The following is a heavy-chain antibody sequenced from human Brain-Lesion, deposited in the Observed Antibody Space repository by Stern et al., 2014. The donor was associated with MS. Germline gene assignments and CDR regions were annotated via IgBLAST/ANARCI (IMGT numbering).Heavy chain of an antibody. CDR1: GFTFDDYA. D-gene: IGHD2-21*01. CDR3: AGGLGF. Sequence: VQLVQSWGVVVQPGGSLRLSCAASGFTFDDYAMHWVRQAPGKGLEWVSLITWDGGSTSYTDSVKGRFSISRDNRKSFLYLQMNSLRPEDTALYYCAGGLGFWGRGTLVTVSS. J-gene: IGHJ4*02. CDR2: ITWDGGST. V-gene: IGHV3-43D*03.